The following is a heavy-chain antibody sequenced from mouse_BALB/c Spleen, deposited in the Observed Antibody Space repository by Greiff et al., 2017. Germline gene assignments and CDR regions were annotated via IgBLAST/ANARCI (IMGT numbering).Heavy chain of an antibody. CDR3: TIWVITTAMDY. J-gene: IGHJ4*01. CDR1: GYTFTSYY. CDR2: INPSNGGT. Sequence: VQLQQSGAELVKPGASVKLSCKASGYTFTSYYMYWVKQRPGQGLEWIGEINPSNGGTNFNEKFKTKATLTVDKSSSTAYMQLSSLTSEDSAVYYCTIWVITTAMDYWGQGTSVTVSS. V-gene: IGHV1S16*01. D-gene: IGHD2-4*01.